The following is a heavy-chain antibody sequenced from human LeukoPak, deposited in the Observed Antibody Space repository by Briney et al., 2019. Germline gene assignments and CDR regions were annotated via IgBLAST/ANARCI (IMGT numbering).Heavy chain of an antibody. CDR3: AKGKSGSYYFYMDV. V-gene: IGHV3-21*06. CDR2: ISDGGSEI. J-gene: IGHJ6*03. Sequence: GGSPRLSCEASGFTFSFYTMNWVRQAPGKGLEWVSSISDGGSEIYYSDSVKGRFAVSRDDAQNSLSLQMNSLRVEDTGIYYCAKGKSGSYYFYMDVWGKGSTVTVSS. CDR1: GFTFSFYT.